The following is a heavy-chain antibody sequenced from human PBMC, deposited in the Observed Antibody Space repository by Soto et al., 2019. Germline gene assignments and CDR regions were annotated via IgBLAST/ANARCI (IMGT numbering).Heavy chain of an antibody. CDR2: IYYSGST. Sequence: SETLSPTWNVSGGSISSCYWRWTRQPPGRGLEGIGYIYYSGSTNYNPSLKSRVTISVDTSKNQFSLKLSSVTAADTAVYYCARDSGGRVLLRFGELLALDDAVDIGGLGTMVTVSS. V-gene: IGHV4-59*01. CDR3: ARDSGGRVLLRFGELLALDDAVDI. CDR1: GGSISSCY. J-gene: IGHJ3*02. D-gene: IGHD3-10*01.